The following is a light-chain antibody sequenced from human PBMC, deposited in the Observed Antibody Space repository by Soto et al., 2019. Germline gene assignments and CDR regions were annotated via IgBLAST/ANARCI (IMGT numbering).Light chain of an antibody. J-gene: IGLJ3*02. CDR3: QSFDTSLNGWV. Sequence: QSVLTQPPSVSGAPGQRVTVSCTGSSSNIGAGYDVHWYQQLPGTAPKLVIHSNSDRPSGVPDRFSGSKSATSASLAITGLQAEDEAVYYCQSFDTSLNGWVFGGGTKLTVL. CDR1: SSNIGAGYD. V-gene: IGLV1-40*01. CDR2: SNS.